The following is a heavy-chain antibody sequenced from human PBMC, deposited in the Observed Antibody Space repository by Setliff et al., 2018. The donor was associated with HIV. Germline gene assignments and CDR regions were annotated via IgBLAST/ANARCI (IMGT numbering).Heavy chain of an antibody. J-gene: IGHJ4*02. CDR3: ARAGGLRMDRGVVSDY. V-gene: IGHV4-34*01. CDR2: INHSGST. Sequence: SLTCAVYGGSFSEYYWSWIRQSPGKGLEWIGEINHSGSTHYNPPLRSRATISVDTSKNQFSLRLNSVTAADTAVYYCARAGGLRMDRGVVSDYWGQGTLVTVSS. CDR1: GGSFSEYY. D-gene: IGHD3-10*01.